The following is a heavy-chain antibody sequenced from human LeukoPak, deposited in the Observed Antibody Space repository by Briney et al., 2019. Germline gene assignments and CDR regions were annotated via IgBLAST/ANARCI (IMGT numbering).Heavy chain of an antibody. Sequence: GGSLRLSCAASGFTFNSYTMSWVRQAPGKGLEWVSAISGSGGSTYYADSVKGRFTISRDNSKNTLYLQMNSLRAEDTAVYYCAKETDYSSSSLFDYWGQGTLVTVSS. J-gene: IGHJ4*02. V-gene: IGHV3-23*01. CDR2: ISGSGGST. CDR3: AKETDYSSSSLFDY. CDR1: GFTFNSYT. D-gene: IGHD6-6*01.